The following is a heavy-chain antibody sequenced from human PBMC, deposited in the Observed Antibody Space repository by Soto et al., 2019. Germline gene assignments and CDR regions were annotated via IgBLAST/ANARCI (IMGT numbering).Heavy chain of an antibody. D-gene: IGHD3-10*01. CDR3: ATRTDYDDGSGSRGGMDV. J-gene: IGHJ6*02. CDR1: GGSISSGSYY. CDR2: IYYSGST. V-gene: IGHV4-31*03. Sequence: QVQLQESGPGLVKPSQTLSLTCTVSGGSISSGSYYWSWIRQHPGKGLEWIGYIYYSGSTYYNPSLKSRGTISVDTSKNQCSLKLRSVSAADTAVYYCATRTDYDDGSGSRGGMDVWGQGTTVTVSS.